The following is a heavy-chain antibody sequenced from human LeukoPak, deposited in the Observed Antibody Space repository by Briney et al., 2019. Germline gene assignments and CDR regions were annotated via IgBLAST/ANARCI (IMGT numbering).Heavy chain of an antibody. Sequence: SQTLSLTCTVSGGSISSGSYYWSWIRQPAGKGLEWIGRIYTSGSTNYNPSLKSRVTISVDTSKNQFSLKLSSVTAADTAVYYCARLIAAAGNGGLYYYYYMDVWGKGTTVTISS. CDR3: ARLIAAAGNGGLYYYYYMDV. J-gene: IGHJ6*03. D-gene: IGHD6-13*01. CDR1: GGSISSGSYY. V-gene: IGHV4-61*02. CDR2: IYTSGST.